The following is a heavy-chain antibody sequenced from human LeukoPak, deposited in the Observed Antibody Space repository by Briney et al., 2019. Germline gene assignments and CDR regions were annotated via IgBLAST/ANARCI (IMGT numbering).Heavy chain of an antibody. V-gene: IGHV4-34*01. Sequence: SETLSLTCAVYGGSFSGYYWSWIRQPPGKGLEWIGEINHSGSTNYNPSLRSRVTISVDTSKNQFSLKLSSVTAADTAVYYCARAAIVVVPGQLDYWGQGTLVTVSS. J-gene: IGHJ4*02. CDR1: GGSFSGYY. CDR3: ARAAIVVVPGQLDY. D-gene: IGHD3-22*01. CDR2: INHSGST.